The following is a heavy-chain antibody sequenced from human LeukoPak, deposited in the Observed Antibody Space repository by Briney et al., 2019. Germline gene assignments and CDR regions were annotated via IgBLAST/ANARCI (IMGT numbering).Heavy chain of an antibody. CDR2: FGTGADT. J-gene: IGHJ4*02. CDR3: AKHVMTTPRTLDY. D-gene: IGHD1-1*01. CDR1: GFTFKNYA. Sequence: QPGGSLRLSCAASGFTFKNYAVSWVRKAPGKGLEWVSTFGTGADTYYAGSVEGRFIISRDNSKSTVYLQMNSLRADDTATYYCAKHVMTTPRTLDYWGQGTLVTVSS. V-gene: IGHV3-23*01.